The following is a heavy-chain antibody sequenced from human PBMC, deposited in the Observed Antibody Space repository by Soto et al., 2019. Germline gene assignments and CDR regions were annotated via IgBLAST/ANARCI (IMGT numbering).Heavy chain of an antibody. J-gene: IGHJ6*02. V-gene: IGHV3-33*01. CDR1: GVTFNTYG. CDR3: ARVEAPLIHSDHYYYGMDV. D-gene: IGHD5-18*01. Sequence: QVQLVESGGGVVRPGRSLRLACGAAGVTFNTYGMHWFRQAPGKGLQWVAVIWYDGTNAYSADSVKGRFTISRDNSKDTLYLEMNNLRAEDTAVYYCARVEAPLIHSDHYYYGMDVWGQGTTVTV. CDR2: IWYDGTNA.